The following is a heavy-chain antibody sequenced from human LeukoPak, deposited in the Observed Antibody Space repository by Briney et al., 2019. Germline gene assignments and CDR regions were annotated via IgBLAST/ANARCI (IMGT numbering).Heavy chain of an antibody. CDR2: IYYSGNT. CDR1: GGSISSNSHY. Sequence: SETLSLTCTVSGGSISSNSHYWGWVRQPPGKGLEWIGSIYYSGNTYYNSSLKSRVTISVDTSKDQFSLTLSSVIAADTALYYCARLSYGSGSYYNFYFDYWGQGTLVTVSS. V-gene: IGHV4-39*01. CDR3: ARLSYGSGSYYNFYFDY. J-gene: IGHJ4*02. D-gene: IGHD3-10*01.